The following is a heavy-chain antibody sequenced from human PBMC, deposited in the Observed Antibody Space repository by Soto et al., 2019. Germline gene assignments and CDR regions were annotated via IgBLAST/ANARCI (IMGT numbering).Heavy chain of an antibody. CDR2: INTYNGAT. Sequence: QVQLVQSGGEMKKPGASVKVSCKASGYTISTYGISWVRQAPGQGLEWMGWINTYNGATKYSQKFQGRVTVTTDKSTTTAYMELRTLRSDDTAVYYCARYCXGGXXHNGVPDYWGQGTLVTVSS. CDR1: GYTISTYG. J-gene: IGHJ4*02. CDR3: ARYCXGGXXHNGVPDY. V-gene: IGHV1-18*01. D-gene: IGHD2-15*01.